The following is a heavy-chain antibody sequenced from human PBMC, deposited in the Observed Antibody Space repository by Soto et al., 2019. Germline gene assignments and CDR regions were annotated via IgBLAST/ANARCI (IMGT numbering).Heavy chain of an antibody. J-gene: IGHJ6*02. D-gene: IGHD2-21*02. CDR1: GGSFSSYC. Sequence: PSETRSRTWAVYGGSFSSYCYSWIRQPPVKGLEWMGEINHSGSTNYNPSLKSRVTISVDTSKNQFSLKLSSVTAADTAVYYCARSSQLVAYCGGDCYRYYYYYGMDVWGQGTTVTVSS. CDR2: INHSGST. V-gene: IGHV4-34*01. CDR3: ARSSQLVAYCGGDCYRYYYYYGMDV.